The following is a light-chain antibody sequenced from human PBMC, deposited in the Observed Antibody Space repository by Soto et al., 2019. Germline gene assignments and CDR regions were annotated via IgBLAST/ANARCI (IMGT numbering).Light chain of an antibody. J-gene: IGKJ1*01. CDR3: QQYGSSGT. V-gene: IGKV3-20*01. CDR1: QSVSKNY. CDR2: GAS. Sequence: EIVLTQSPCTLSLSAGERATLSCGASQSVSKNYLAWYQQKPGHAPSLLIYGASNRATGIPDRFSGSGSGTDFTLTISRLEPEDFAVYYCQQYGSSGTFGQGTKVDIK.